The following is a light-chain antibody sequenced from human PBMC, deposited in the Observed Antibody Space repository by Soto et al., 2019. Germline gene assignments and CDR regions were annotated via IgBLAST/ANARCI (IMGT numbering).Light chain of an antibody. J-gene: IGKJ2*01. V-gene: IGKV1-9*01. CDR1: QGIANY. CDR3: QQVKSFLGA. Sequence: DIQLTQSPSFLSASVGDRVTITCRASQGIANYLAWYQQKPGKAPKLLIYAASTLHSGVPSRFSGSGSGTQFTLTIRGLQPEDFATYYCQQVKSFLGAFGQGTKLEIK. CDR2: AAS.